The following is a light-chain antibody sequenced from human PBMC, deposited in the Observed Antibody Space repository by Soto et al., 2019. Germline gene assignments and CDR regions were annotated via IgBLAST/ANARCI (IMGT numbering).Light chain of an antibody. V-gene: IGKV1-39*01. CDR3: QQSYTIPDT. Sequence: DILMTQSPSSLSASVGDRVTLTCRASQSISTYLNWYQQKPGKAPNLLIYAASSLQRGLPSRFSGSVPGADFTLTISSLQPEDVATYYCQQSYTIPDTFGHGNPLEI. J-gene: IGKJ2*01. CDR2: AAS. CDR1: QSISTY.